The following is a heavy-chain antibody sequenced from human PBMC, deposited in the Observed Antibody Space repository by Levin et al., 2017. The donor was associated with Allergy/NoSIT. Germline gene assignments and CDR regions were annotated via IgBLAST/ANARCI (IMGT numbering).Heavy chain of an antibody. CDR1: GFTVSSNY. V-gene: IGHV3-53*01. D-gene: IGHD1-7*01. CDR2: IYSGVST. J-gene: IGHJ4*02. CDR3: ARRTNYYYFDY. Sequence: GGSLRLSCAASGFTVSSNYMSWVRQAPGKGLEWVSVIYSGVSTYYADSVKGRFTISRDNSKNTLYLQMNSLRAEDTAVYYCARRTNYYYFDYWGQGTLVTVSS.